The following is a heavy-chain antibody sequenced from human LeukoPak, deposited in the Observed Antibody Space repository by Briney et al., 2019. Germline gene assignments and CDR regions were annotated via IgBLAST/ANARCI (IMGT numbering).Heavy chain of an antibody. J-gene: IGHJ4*02. Sequence: GGSLRLSCAASGFTFNSYWMTWVRQAPGKGLEWGADIKQDGSDKYYAGSVKGRFTISRDNAKNSLYLQMNSLRAEDTAVYFCARYNSAWKTDDYWGQGTLVTVSS. CDR2: IKQDGSDK. CDR1: GFTFNSYW. D-gene: IGHD6-19*01. V-gene: IGHV3-7*03. CDR3: ARYNSAWKTDDY.